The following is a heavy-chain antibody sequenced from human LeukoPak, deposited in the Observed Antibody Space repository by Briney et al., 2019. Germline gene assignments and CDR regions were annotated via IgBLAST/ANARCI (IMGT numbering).Heavy chain of an antibody. CDR3: SKDRRGLSHS. J-gene: IGHJ4*02. CDR1: GYTFTGYY. Sequence: GASVKVSCKASGYTFTGYYMHWVRQAPGQGLEWMGWINANSGRTDYALKFQGRVTMTRDTSLATAYLELSSLRSDDTAVYYCSKDRRGLSHSWGQGTLVTVSS. CDR2: INANSGRT. D-gene: IGHD3-10*01. V-gene: IGHV1-2*02.